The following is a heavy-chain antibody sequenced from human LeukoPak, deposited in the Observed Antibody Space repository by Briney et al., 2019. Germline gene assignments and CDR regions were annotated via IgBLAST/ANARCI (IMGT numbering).Heavy chain of an antibody. CDR1: LGTFLSYA. Sequence: AAVKVSFKATLGTFLSYASIAVRPPPGQGLEWVGRIFPIFSTANYAKKYHGSVMITTDETTSTAYMELRSLRTEDTAVYYCAISASIVVVVAATFGFDYWGQGTLVTVSS. J-gene: IGHJ4*02. CDR2: IFPIFSTA. V-gene: IGHV1-69*05. CDR3: AISASIVVVVAATFGFDY. D-gene: IGHD2-15*01.